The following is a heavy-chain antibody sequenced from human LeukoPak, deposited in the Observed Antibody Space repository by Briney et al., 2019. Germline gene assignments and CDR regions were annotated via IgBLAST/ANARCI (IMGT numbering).Heavy chain of an antibody. CDR1: GGSISSSSYY. V-gene: IGHV4-39*01. D-gene: IGHD3-10*01. CDR2: IYYSGST. J-gene: IGHJ4*02. CDR3: ARRRDTLLWFGELDQGFDY. Sequence: SETLSLTCTVSGGSISSSSYYWGWIRQPPGNGLEWIGSIYYSGSTYYNPSLKSRVTISVDTSKNQFSLKLSSVTAADTAVYYCARRRDTLLWFGELDQGFDYWGQGTLVTVSS.